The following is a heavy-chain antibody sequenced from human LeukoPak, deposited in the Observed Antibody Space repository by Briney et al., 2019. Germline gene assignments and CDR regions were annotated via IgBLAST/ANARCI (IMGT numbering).Heavy chain of an antibody. Sequence: PSETLSLTCAVSGYSISSGYYWGWIRQPPGKGLEWIGSIYHSGSTYYNPSLKSRVTISVDTSKNQFSLKLSSVTAADTAVYYCARDYGDSPFDYWGQGTLVTVSS. CDR1: GYSISSGYY. CDR2: IYHSGST. D-gene: IGHD4-17*01. V-gene: IGHV4-38-2*02. CDR3: ARDYGDSPFDY. J-gene: IGHJ4*02.